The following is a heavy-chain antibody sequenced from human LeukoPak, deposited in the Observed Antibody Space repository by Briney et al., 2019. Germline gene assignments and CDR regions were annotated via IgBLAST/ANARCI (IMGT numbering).Heavy chain of an antibody. J-gene: IGHJ4*02. Sequence: GASVKVSCKASGYTFTGYYMHWVRQAPGQGLEWMGWINPNSGGTNYAQKFQGRVTITADESTSTAYMELSSLTAEDTAMYYCAREGHYDSSGYSPLGFWGQGTLVAVSS. CDR3: AREGHYDSSGYSPLGF. CDR2: INPNSGGT. V-gene: IGHV1-2*02. D-gene: IGHD3-22*01. CDR1: GYTFTGYY.